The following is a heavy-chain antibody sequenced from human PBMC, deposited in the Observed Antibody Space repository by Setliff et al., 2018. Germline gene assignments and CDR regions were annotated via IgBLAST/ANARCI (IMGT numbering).Heavy chain of an antibody. D-gene: IGHD6-13*01. CDR1: GGSISSGGYY. Sequence: PSETLSLTCTVSGGSISSGGYYWSWIRQPPGKGLEWIAYIYYSGSTNYNPSLKSRVTISVDTSKNQFSLKLSSVTAADTAVYYCAREWGSSSWSSPRYYYYGMDVWGQGTTVTVSS. CDR2: IYYSGST. CDR3: AREWGSSSWSSPRYYYYGMDV. J-gene: IGHJ6*02. V-gene: IGHV4-61*08.